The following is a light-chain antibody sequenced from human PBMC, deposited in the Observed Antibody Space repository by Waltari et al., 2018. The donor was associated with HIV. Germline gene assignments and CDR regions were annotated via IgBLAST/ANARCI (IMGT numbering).Light chain of an antibody. V-gene: IGLV1-47*01. Sequence: QSVLTQPPSVSGTPGQTVTISCSGSTSNLETEAFSLYQQLPGTAPKLLIYRNYKRPSGVSDRFSCSKSGASASLVISGLRSEDEAHYYCVSYDSRLDERLFGGGTKLTVL. CDR3: VSYDSRLDERL. CDR1: TSNLETEA. J-gene: IGLJ3*02. CDR2: RNY.